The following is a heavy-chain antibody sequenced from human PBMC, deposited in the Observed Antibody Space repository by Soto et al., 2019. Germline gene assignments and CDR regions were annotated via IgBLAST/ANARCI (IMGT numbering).Heavy chain of an antibody. CDR3: ARDPGSECAHWAFDY. D-gene: IGHD3-10*01. J-gene: IGHJ4*02. CDR1: GGSISRYY. Sequence: PSETPSLSCTVPGGSISRYYWSWVRRPAGKGLEWIGRIYTSGSTNYNPSLKSRVTMSVDASKNQFSLKLSSVTAAATAVYYCARDPGSECAHWAFDYWGQGTLVTVSS. CDR2: IYTSGST. V-gene: IGHV4-4*07.